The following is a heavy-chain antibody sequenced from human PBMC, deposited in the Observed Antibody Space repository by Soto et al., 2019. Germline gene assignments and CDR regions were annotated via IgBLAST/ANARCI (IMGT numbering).Heavy chain of an antibody. CDR2: IYYSGST. J-gene: IGHJ4*02. V-gene: IGHV4-39*01. Sequence: PSETLSLTCTVSGGSISSSSYYWGWIRQPPGKGLEWIGSIYYSGSTYYNPSLKSRVTISVDTSKNQFSLKLSSVTAADTAVYYCARTIYDDYRVGFYWGQGTLVTVSS. CDR3: ARTIYDDYRVGFY. CDR1: GGSISSSSYY. D-gene: IGHD4-4*01.